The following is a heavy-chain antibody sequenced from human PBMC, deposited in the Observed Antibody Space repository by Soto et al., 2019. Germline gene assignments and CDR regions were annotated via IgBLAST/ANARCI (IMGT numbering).Heavy chain of an antibody. CDR1: GDSITSIYH. CDR2: IYHSGTT. Sequence: SETLSLTCAVSGDSITSIYHWAWIRQPPGRGLEWVASIYHSGTTYYNPSLKSRVTISVDTSKNQFSLKLSSMTAADTSVYYCARGSVLRYFDWLSSSAPGFDYWGQGTLVTVSA. V-gene: IGHV4-38-2*01. CDR3: ARGSVLRYFDWLSSSAPGFDY. D-gene: IGHD3-9*01. J-gene: IGHJ4*02.